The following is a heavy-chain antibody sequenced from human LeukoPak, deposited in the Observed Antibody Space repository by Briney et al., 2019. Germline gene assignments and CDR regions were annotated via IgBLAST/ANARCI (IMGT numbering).Heavy chain of an antibody. CDR3: ARGPLGRNGDYFDY. CDR2: INAGNGNT. CDR1: GYTFTGYA. V-gene: IGHV1-3*01. Sequence: ASVKVSCKASGYTFTGYAMQWVRQAPGQRLEWKGWINAGNGNTKYSQKFQGRVTITRDTSANTVYMELSSLRSEDTAVYYCARGPLGRNGDYFDYWGQGTLATVSS. J-gene: IGHJ4*02. D-gene: IGHD7-27*01.